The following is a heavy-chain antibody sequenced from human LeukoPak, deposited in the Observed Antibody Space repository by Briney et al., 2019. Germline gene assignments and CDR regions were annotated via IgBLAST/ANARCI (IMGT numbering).Heavy chain of an antibody. J-gene: IGHJ3*02. CDR2: MNPNSGNT. CDR1: GYTFTSYD. D-gene: IGHD6-6*01. Sequence: ASVKVSCRASGYTFTSYDNNWVRQATGQGLEWMGWMNPNSGNTGYAQKFQGRVTMTRNTSISTAYMELSSLRSEDTAVYYCARGRVSHDAFDIWGQGTMVTVSS. V-gene: IGHV1-8*01. CDR3: ARGRVSHDAFDI.